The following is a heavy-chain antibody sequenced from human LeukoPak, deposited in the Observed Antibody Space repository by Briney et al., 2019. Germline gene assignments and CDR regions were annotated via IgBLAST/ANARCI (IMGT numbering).Heavy chain of an antibody. D-gene: IGHD3-22*01. V-gene: IGHV1-2*02. CDR1: GYTFTGYY. CDR2: INPNSGGT. CDR3: ARVKTMIIVVSLFDY. Sequence: GASVKVSCKASGYTFTGYYMHWVRQAPGQGLEWMGWINPNSGGTNYAQQFQGRLTMTRDTSISTAYMELSRLRSDDTAVYYCARVKTMIIVVSLFDYWGQGTLATVSS. J-gene: IGHJ4*02.